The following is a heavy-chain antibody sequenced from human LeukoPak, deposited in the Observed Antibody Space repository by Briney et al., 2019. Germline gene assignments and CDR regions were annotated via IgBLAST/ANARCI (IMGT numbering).Heavy chain of an antibody. V-gene: IGHV1-3*01. CDR1: GYTFTSYA. CDR3: ARPMYYYDSSGPDY. CDR2: INAGNGNT. J-gene: IGHJ4*02. D-gene: IGHD3-22*01. Sequence: ASVKVSCKASGYTFTSYAMHWVRQAPGQRLEWMGWINAGNGNTKYSQKFQGRVTITRDTSASTAYMELSSLRSEDTAVYYCARPMYYYDSSGPDYWGQGTLATVSS.